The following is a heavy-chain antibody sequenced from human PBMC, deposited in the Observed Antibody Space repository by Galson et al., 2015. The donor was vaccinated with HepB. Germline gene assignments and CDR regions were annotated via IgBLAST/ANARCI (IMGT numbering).Heavy chain of an antibody. CDR2: INSDGSST. V-gene: IGHV3-74*01. J-gene: IGHJ6*02. CDR3: ARGFSGSYYNVYYYYYGMGV. CDR1: GFTFSSYW. D-gene: IGHD3-10*01. Sequence: SLRLSCAASGFTFSSYWMHWVRQAPGKGLVWVSRINSDGSSTSYADSVKGRFTISRDNAKNTLYLQMNSLRAEDTAVYYCARGFSGSYYNVYYYYYGMGVWGQGTTVTVSS.